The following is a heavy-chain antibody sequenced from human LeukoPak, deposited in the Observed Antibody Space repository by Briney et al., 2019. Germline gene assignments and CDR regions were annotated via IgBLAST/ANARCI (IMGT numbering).Heavy chain of an antibody. CDR3: ARASSGWDGEYFDY. J-gene: IGHJ4*02. CDR1: GFTFSSYS. D-gene: IGHD6-19*01. Sequence: PGGSLRLSCAASGFTFSSYSMNWVRQAPGKGLEWVSYISSSSSTIYYADSVKGRFTISRDNAKNTLYLQMNSLRAEDTAVYYCARASSGWDGEYFDYWGQGTLVTVSS. V-gene: IGHV3-48*01. CDR2: ISSSSSTI.